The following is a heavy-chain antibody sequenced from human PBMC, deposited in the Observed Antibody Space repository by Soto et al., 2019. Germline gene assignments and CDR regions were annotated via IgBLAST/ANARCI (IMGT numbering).Heavy chain of an antibody. D-gene: IGHD3-9*01. CDR1: GGSISSGDHY. V-gene: IGHV4-30-4*01. J-gene: IGHJ6*02. CDR2: IYHSGTT. CDR3: ARVGGPYDI. Sequence: NPSETLSLTCTVSGGSISSGDHYWSWIRQPPGKGLEWIGYIYHSGTTYYNPSLKSRVTISVDMSKNQFSLKLNSVTAADTAVYYCARVGGPYDIWGQGTTVTVSS.